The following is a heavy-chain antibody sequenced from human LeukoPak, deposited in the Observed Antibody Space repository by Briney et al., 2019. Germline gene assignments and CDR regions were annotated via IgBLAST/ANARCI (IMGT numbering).Heavy chain of an antibody. CDR1: GYTFTSYG. D-gene: IGHD2-2*01. CDR3: ARDRGTYCSSTSCYPMGY. J-gene: IGHJ4*02. V-gene: IGHV1-18*04. Sequence: ASVKVSCMASGYTFTSYGISWVRQAPGQGLEWMGWISAYNGNTNYAQKLQGRVTMTTDTSTSTAYMELRSLGSDDTAVYYCARDRGTYCSSTSCYPMGYWGQGTLVTVSS. CDR2: ISAYNGNT.